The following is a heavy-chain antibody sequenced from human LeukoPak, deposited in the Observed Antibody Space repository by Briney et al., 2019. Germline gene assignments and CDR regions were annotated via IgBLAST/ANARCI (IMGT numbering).Heavy chain of an antibody. V-gene: IGHV3-53*04. CDR3: ASGDDYSPLLFDY. Sequence: GGSLRLSCAASGFTVSSNYMSWVRQAPGKGLEWVSVIYSGGSTYYADSVKGRFTISRHNSKNTLYLQMNGLRAEDTAVYYCASGDDYSPLLFDYWGQGTLVTVSS. D-gene: IGHD4-4*01. CDR2: IYSGGST. CDR1: GFTVSSNY. J-gene: IGHJ4*02.